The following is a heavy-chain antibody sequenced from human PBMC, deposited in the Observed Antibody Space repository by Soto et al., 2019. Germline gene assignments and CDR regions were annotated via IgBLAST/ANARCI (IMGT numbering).Heavy chain of an antibody. Sequence: SVKVSCKASGGTFSSYAISWVRQAPGQGLEWMGGIIPIFGTANYAQKFQGRVTITADESTSTAYMELSSLRSEDTAVYYCARSRQPREGNSYGPWGQGTLVTVSS. CDR1: GGTFSSYA. CDR2: IIPIFGTA. CDR3: ARSRQPREGNSYGP. J-gene: IGHJ5*02. V-gene: IGHV1-69*13. D-gene: IGHD5-18*01.